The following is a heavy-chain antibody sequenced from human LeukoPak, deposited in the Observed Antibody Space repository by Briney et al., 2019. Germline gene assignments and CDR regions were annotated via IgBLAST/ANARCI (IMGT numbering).Heavy chain of an antibody. D-gene: IGHD1-26*01. Sequence: SETLSLTCAVSGYSISSGYYWGWIRQPPGKGLEWIGSIYHSGSTYYNPSLKSRVTISADTSKNQFSLKLSSVTAPDTAVYYCARQGWELLRGVFDYWGQGTLVTVSS. CDR3: ARQGWELLRGVFDY. CDR2: IYHSGST. J-gene: IGHJ4*02. V-gene: IGHV4-38-2*01. CDR1: GYSISSGYY.